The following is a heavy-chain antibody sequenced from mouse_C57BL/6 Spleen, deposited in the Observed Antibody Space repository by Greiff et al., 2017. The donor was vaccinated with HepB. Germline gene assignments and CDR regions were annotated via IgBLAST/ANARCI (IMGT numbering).Heavy chain of an antibody. Sequence: EVKLVESGEGLVKPGGSLKLSCAASGFTFSSYAMSWVRQTPEKRLEWVAYISSGGDYIYYADTVKGRFTISRDNARNTLYLQMSSLKSEDTAMYYCTRDRYYYGSSFYAMDYWGQGTSVTVSS. CDR1: GFTFSSYA. CDR2: ISSGGDYI. CDR3: TRDRYYYGSSFYAMDY. D-gene: IGHD1-1*01. J-gene: IGHJ4*01. V-gene: IGHV5-9-1*02.